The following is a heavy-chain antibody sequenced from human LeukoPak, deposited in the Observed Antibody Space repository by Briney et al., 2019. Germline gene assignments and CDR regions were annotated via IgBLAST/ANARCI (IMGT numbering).Heavy chain of an antibody. CDR2: IRYDGSNK. J-gene: IGHJ6*03. CDR3: AKDSIVVVPDPLYYYYMDV. D-gene: IGHD2-2*01. Sequence: QPGGSLRLSCAASGFTFSSYGMHWVRQAPGKGLEWVAFIRYDGSNKYYADPVKGRFTISRDNSKNTLYLQMNSLRAEDTAVYYCAKDSIVVVPDPLYYYYMDVWGKGTTVTVSS. V-gene: IGHV3-30*02. CDR1: GFTFSSYG.